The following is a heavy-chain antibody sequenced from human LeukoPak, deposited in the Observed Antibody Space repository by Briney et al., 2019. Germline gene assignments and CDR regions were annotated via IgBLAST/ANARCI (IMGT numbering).Heavy chain of an antibody. CDR1: GFTFSSHW. J-gene: IGHJ5*02. V-gene: IGHV3-74*01. D-gene: IGHD1-20*01. Sequence: GGSLRLSCAASGFTFSSHWMHWVRQAPGKGLVWVSRINSDGSSTSYADSVKGRFTISRDNAKSTLYLQMNSLRAEDTAVYYCARDNWNPGWFDPWGQGTLVTVSS. CDR3: ARDNWNPGWFDP. CDR2: INSDGSST.